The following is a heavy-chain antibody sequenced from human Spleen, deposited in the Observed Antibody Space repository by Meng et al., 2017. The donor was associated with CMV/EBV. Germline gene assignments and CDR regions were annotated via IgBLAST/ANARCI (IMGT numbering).Heavy chain of an antibody. CDR1: GGSISSGNW. CDR2: IYHSGETRI. D-gene: IGHD6-13*01. V-gene: IGHV4-4*02. Sequence: SETLSLTCAVSGGSISSGNWWTWVRQPPGKGLEWIGEIYHSGETRINYNPSLKSRVIISADKSKNQVSLNLSSVTAADTAVYYCAREVAAGQYVMDVWGQGTPVTVSS. J-gene: IGHJ6*02. CDR3: AREVAAGQYVMDV.